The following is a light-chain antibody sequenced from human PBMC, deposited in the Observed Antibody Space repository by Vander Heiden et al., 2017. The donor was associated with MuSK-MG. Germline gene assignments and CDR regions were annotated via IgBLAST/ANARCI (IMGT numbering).Light chain of an antibody. Sequence: CRASQSISSYLNWYQQKPGKAPKLLIYAASSLQSGVPSKVSGSGSGTDFTLTISRLQPEDFATYYCQQSDSTPRTFGQGTKVEIK. J-gene: IGKJ1*01. CDR3: QQSDSTPRT. V-gene: IGKV1-39*01. CDR1: QSISSY. CDR2: AAS.